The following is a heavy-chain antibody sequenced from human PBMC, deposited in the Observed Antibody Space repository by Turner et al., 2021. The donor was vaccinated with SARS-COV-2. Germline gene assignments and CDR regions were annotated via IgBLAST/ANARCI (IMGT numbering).Heavy chain of an antibody. Sequence: EVQLVETGGGLIQPGGSLRLSCAASGFTVSSNYMSWVRQAPGKGLEWVSVIYSGGSTYYADSVKGRFTISRDNSKNTLYLQMNSLRAEDTAVYYCARGYGSGWSYYFDYWGQGTLVTVSS. CDR2: IYSGGST. J-gene: IGHJ4*02. CDR3: ARGYGSGWSYYFDY. V-gene: IGHV3-53*02. D-gene: IGHD6-19*01. CDR1: GFTVSSNY.